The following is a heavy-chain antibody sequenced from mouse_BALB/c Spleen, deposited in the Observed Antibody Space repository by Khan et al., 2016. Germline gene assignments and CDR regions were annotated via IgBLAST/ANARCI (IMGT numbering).Heavy chain of an antibody. V-gene: IGHV5-4*02. Sequence: EVELVESGGGLVKPGGSLKLSCAASGFTFSDYYMYWVRQTPEKRLEWVATISDGGSYTYYPDSVKGRFTISRDNAKNNLYLQMSSLKSEDTAMYYCARDLNWYFDVWGAGTTLTVSS. CDR2: ISDGGSYT. J-gene: IGHJ1*01. CDR1: GFTFSDYY. CDR3: ARDLNWYFDV.